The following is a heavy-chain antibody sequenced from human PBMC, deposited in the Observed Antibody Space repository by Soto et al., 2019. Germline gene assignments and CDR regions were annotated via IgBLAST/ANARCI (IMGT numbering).Heavy chain of an antibody. J-gene: IGHJ6*02. CDR2: ISGSGGNT. CDR3: AKDGAHDFWSGRSSGGMDV. CDR1: GFTFSSYA. V-gene: IGHV3-23*01. D-gene: IGHD3-3*01. Sequence: EVQLLESGGGLVQPGGSLRLSCAASGFTFSSYAMSWVRQAPGKGLEWVSAISGSGGNTYYADSVKGRFTISRDNSKNTLYLQMNSLRAEDTAVYYCAKDGAHDFWSGRSSGGMDVWGQGTTVTVSS.